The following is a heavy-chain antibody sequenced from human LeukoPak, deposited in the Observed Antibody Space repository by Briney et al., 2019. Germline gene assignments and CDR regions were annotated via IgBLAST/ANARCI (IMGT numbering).Heavy chain of an antibody. CDR2: ISYDGSNK. V-gene: IGHV3-30-3*01. CDR1: GFTFSSYA. D-gene: IGHD3-9*01. Sequence: GGSLRLSCAASGFTFSSYAMHWVRQAPGKGLEWVAVISYDGSNKYYADSVKGRFTISGDNSKNTLYLQMNSLRAEDTAVYYCARVSTYYDILTGPYPWGQGTLVTVSS. CDR3: ARVSTYYDILTGPYP. J-gene: IGHJ5*02.